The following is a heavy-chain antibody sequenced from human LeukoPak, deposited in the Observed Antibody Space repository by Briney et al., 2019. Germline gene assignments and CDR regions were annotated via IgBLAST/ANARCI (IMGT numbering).Heavy chain of an antibody. D-gene: IGHD3/OR15-3a*01. J-gene: IGHJ4*02. Sequence: SETLSLTCTVSGGSISSSSYYWGWIRQPPGKGLEWIGSIYYSGTTYYNPSLKSQVSISIDTSKNQFSLRLTSVTAADTAVYYCARQTGSGLFILPGGQGTLVTVSS. CDR1: GGSISSSSYY. CDR3: ARQTGSGLFILP. CDR2: IYYSGTT. V-gene: IGHV4-39*01.